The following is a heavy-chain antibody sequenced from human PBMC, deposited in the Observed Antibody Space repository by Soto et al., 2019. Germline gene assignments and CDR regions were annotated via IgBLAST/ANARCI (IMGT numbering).Heavy chain of an antibody. CDR2: IKYSGTT. D-gene: IGHD2-8*02. Sequence: SETLSLSCTVSGGSISSSRCHWGWIRQPPGKGLEWIASIKYSGTTFYNPSLKSRVTISVDTSKNQFSLKLTSVTAADTAVYYCARDKITGLFDYWGQGTLVTVSS. V-gene: IGHV4-39*07. J-gene: IGHJ4*02. CDR3: ARDKITGLFDY. CDR1: GGSISSSRCH.